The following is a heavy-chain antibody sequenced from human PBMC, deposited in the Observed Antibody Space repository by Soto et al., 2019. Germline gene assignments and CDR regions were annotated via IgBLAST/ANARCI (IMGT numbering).Heavy chain of an antibody. Sequence: PGESPKISCEGSGYSFTTYWIAWVRQMPGKGLEWMGIIYPGDSDTRYSPSFQGQVTISADKSINTAYLQWSSLKASDTAMYYCARRASSTSSAHFDYWGQGTLVTVSS. D-gene: IGHD6-6*01. V-gene: IGHV5-51*01. J-gene: IGHJ4*02. CDR3: ARRASSTSSAHFDY. CDR1: GYSFTTYW. CDR2: IYPGDSDT.